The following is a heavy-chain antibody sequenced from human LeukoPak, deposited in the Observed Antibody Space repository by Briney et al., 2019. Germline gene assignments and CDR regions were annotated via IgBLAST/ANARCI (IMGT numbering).Heavy chain of an antibody. CDR2: IYYSGST. Sequence: SSETLSLTCTVSGGSISSSSNYWGCIRQPPGKGLEWIGSIYYSGSTYYNPSLKSRVTISVDTSKNQFSLQLSSVTAADTAVYYCARLRREYYDFWSGSPPRGAFDIWGQGTMVTVSS. CDR1: GGSISSSSNY. V-gene: IGHV4-39*01. CDR3: ARLRREYYDFWSGSPPRGAFDI. D-gene: IGHD3-3*01. J-gene: IGHJ3*02.